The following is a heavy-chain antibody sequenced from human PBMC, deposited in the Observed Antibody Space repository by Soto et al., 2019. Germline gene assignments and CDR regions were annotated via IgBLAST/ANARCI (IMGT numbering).Heavy chain of an antibody. CDR2: IKQDGSEK. CDR1: GFSFSNSW. Sequence: GGSLRLSCAASGFSFSNSWMSWVRQAPGKGLEWVAVIKQDGSEKNYVDSVKGRVTISRDNSKNTLYLQMNSLRAEDTAVYYCARDRSRRALYYYDSSGYYGYWGQGTLVTVSS. J-gene: IGHJ4*02. V-gene: IGHV3-7*01. CDR3: ARDRSRRALYYYDSSGYYGY. D-gene: IGHD3-22*01.